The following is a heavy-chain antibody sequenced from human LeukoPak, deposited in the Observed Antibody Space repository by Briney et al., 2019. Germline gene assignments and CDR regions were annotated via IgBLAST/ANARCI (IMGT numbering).Heavy chain of an antibody. D-gene: IGHD6-13*01. J-gene: IGHJ4*02. CDR1: GFTFSSYA. V-gene: IGHV3-23*01. CDR3: AKAREAGAAGTTRYYFDY. CDR2: ISGSGGST. Sequence: GGSLRLSCAASGFTFSSYAMSWVRQAPGKGLEWVSAISGSGGSTYYADSVKGRFTISRDNSKNTLYLQMNSLRAQDTAVYYCAKAREAGAAGTTRYYFDYWGQGTLVTVSS.